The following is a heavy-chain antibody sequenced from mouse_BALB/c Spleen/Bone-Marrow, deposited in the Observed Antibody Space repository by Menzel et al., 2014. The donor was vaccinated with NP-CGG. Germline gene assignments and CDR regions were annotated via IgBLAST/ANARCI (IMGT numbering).Heavy chain of an antibody. CDR1: GFAFSSYD. V-gene: IGHV5-12-1*01. CDR3: AREVLRDYFDY. D-gene: IGHD1-1*01. CDR2: ISSGGGST. J-gene: IGHJ2*01. Sequence: EVMLVESGGGLVKPGGSLKLSCAASGFAFSSYDMSWVRQAPEKRLEWVAYISSGGGSTYYPDTVKGRFTISRDNAKNTLYQQMSSLKSEDTAMYYCAREVLRDYFDYWGQGTTPTVSS.